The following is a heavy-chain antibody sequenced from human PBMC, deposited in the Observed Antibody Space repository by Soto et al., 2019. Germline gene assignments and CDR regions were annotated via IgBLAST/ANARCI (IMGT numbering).Heavy chain of an antibody. Sequence: ASVKVSCKASGYTFTRYGISWVGQAPGQGLEWMGWISAYNGNTNYAQKLQGRVTMTTDTSTSTAYMELRSLRSDDTAVYYCARDMGVNFGVVIRFDYWGQGTLVTVSS. D-gene: IGHD3-3*01. CDR3: ARDMGVNFGVVIRFDY. CDR2: ISAYNGNT. J-gene: IGHJ4*02. V-gene: IGHV1-18*01. CDR1: GYTFTRYG.